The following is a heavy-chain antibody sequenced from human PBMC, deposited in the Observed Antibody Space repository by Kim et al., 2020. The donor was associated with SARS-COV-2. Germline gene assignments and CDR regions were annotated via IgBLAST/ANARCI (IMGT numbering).Heavy chain of an antibody. CDR3: ARMYYHNYSGDAAVNY. V-gene: IGHV3-7*04. D-gene: IGHD2-15*01. J-gene: IGHJ4*02. Sequence: DSVKGRFTISRDNAKNSLFLQMNSLRAEEMAVYYCARMYYHNYSGDAAVNYWGQGTLVTVSS.